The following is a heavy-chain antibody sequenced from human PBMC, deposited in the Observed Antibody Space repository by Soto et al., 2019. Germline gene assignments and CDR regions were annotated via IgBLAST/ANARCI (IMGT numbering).Heavy chain of an antibody. Sequence: GGSLRLSCAASGFTFSTYWMSWVRQAPGKGLMWVSRINPDGSRTTYADSVKGRFAIFRDNAKNTLYLQMNSLRAEDTAVYYCARVRSGSYDWFDPWGQGTLVTVSS. CDR2: INPDGSRT. J-gene: IGHJ5*02. D-gene: IGHD3-10*01. V-gene: IGHV3-74*01. CDR1: GFTFSTYW. CDR3: ARVRSGSYDWFDP.